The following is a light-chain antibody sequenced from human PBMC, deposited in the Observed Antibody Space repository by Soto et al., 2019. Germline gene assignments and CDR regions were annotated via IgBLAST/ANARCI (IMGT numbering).Light chain of an antibody. CDR2: KAS. V-gene: IGKV1-5*03. J-gene: IGKJ1*01. Sequence: DIQMTQSPSTLSASVGYSVSINCRASQSISAWLAWYQQKPGKAPRLLIYKASTLEIGVPSRFSGSGSGTEFTLTISSLQPDDFATYYCQQYNSYSRTFGQGTKVDIK. CDR1: QSISAW. CDR3: QQYNSYSRT.